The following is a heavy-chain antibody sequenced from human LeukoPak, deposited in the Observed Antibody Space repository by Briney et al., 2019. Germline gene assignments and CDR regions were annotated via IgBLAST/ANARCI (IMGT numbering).Heavy chain of an antibody. CDR1: GFTFSSYE. D-gene: IGHD2-8*02. J-gene: IGHJ4*02. CDR2: ISSSRSTI. V-gene: IGHV3-48*03. Sequence: QTGGSPRLSCAASGFTFSSYEMNWVRQAPGKGLEWVSYISSSRSTIYYADSVKGRFTISRDNAKDSLYLQMNSLRADDTAVYYCARLFGGVTTFDSWGQGALVTVSS. CDR3: ARLFGGVTTFDS.